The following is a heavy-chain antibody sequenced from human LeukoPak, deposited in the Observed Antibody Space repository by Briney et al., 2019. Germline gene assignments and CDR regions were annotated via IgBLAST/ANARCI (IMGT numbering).Heavy chain of an antibody. CDR3: AREPYRRAPNYYYYGMDV. CDR1: GFTFSSYG. J-gene: IGHJ6*02. V-gene: IGHV3-33*01. CDR2: IWYDGSNK. Sequence: GGSLRLSCAASGFTFSSYGMHWVRQAPGKGLEWVAVIWYDGSNKYYADSVKGRFTISRDNSKNTLYLQMNSLRAEDTAVYYCAREPYRRAPNYYYYGMDVWGQGTTVTVSS. D-gene: IGHD1-14*01.